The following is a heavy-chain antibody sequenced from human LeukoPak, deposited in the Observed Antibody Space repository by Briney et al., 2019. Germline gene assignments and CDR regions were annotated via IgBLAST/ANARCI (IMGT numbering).Heavy chain of an antibody. CDR1: GASVSGSPYY. V-gene: IGHV4-39*01. D-gene: IGHD1-26*01. J-gene: IGHJ4*02. CDR2: IYSSGST. Sequence: SETLSLTCTVSGASVSGSPYYWGWIRQPPGKGLEWIGSIYSSGSTYYNASLRSRVTISIETSKNQISLRLNSVTAADTAIYYCAKSGGYGLIDYWGQGTLVTVSS. CDR3: AKSGGYGLIDY.